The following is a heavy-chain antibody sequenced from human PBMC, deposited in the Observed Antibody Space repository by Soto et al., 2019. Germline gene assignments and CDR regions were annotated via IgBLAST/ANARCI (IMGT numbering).Heavy chain of an antibody. CDR3: AKDSYGAVSYYYYGMDV. Sequence: GGSLRLSCAASGFTFSSYGMHWVRQAPGKGLEWVAVISYDGSNKYYADSVKGRFTISRDNSKNTLYLQMNSLRAEDTAVYYCAKDSYGAVSYYYYGMDVWGQGTTVTVSS. D-gene: IGHD3-10*01. CDR2: ISYDGSNK. V-gene: IGHV3-30*18. CDR1: GFTFSSYG. J-gene: IGHJ6*02.